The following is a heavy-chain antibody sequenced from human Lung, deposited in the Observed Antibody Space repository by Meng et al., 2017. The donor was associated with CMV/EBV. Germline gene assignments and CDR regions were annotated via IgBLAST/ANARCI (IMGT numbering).Heavy chain of an antibody. Sequence: SXTVSGGSVSSGSYYWSWIRQPPGKGLEWIGYIYYSGSTNYNPSLKSRVTISVDTSKNQFSLKLSSVTAADTAVYYCARDLDIGYGMDVWGQGTXVTVSS. CDR2: IYYSGST. J-gene: IGHJ6*02. CDR1: GGSVSSGSYY. V-gene: IGHV4-61*01. D-gene: IGHD2-15*01. CDR3: ARDLDIGYGMDV.